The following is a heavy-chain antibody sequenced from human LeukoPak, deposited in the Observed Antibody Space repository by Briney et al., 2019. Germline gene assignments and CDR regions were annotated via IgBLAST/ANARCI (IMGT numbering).Heavy chain of an antibody. J-gene: IGHJ6*02. CDR2: INPNSGGT. CDR1: GYTFTGYY. CDR3: AKEIPLYPNWNYVHNYYYGMDV. D-gene: IGHD1-7*01. V-gene: IGHV1-2*02. Sequence: ASVKVSCKASGYTFTGYYMHWVRQAPGQGLEWMGWINPNSGGTNYAQKFQGRVTMTRDTSISTAYMELSRLRSDDTAVYYCAKEIPLYPNWNYVHNYYYGMDVWGQGTTVTVSS.